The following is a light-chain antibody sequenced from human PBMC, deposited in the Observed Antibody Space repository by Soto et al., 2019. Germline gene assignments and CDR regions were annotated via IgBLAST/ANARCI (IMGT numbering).Light chain of an antibody. CDR3: QQTFSAPVT. CDR1: QSISSY. CDR2: AAS. V-gene: IGKV1-39*01. J-gene: IGKJ2*01. Sequence: DILMTQSPSSLSASVGDRVTITCRASQSISSYLNWYQQKPGEAPKILIYAASTLQSGVPSRFSGRGSGPDFSLTISSLQPEDFATYYCQQTFSAPVTFGQGTKVESK.